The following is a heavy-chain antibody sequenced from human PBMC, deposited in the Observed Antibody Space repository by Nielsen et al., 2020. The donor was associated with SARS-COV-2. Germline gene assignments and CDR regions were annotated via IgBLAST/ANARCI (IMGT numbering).Heavy chain of an antibody. Sequence: ASVKVSCKASGYTFTGYYMHWVRQAPGQGLEWMGWINPNSGGTNYAQKFQGRVTMTRDTSISTAYMELSRLRSDDTAVYYCARVELPPSYYYYGMVVWGQGTTVTVSS. J-gene: IGHJ6*02. CDR1: GYTFTGYY. D-gene: IGHD1-7*01. V-gene: IGHV1-2*02. CDR2: INPNSGGT. CDR3: ARVELPPSYYYYGMVV.